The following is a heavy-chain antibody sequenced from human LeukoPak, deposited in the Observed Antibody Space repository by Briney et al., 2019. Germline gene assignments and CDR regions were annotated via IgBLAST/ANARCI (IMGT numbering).Heavy chain of an antibody. Sequence: SETLSLTCAVYGGSFSGYYWSWIRQPPGKGLEWIGEINHSGSTNYNPSLKSRVTISVDTSKNQFSLKLSSVTAADTAVYYCAREVVNNWFDPWGQGTLVTVSS. V-gene: IGHV4-34*01. J-gene: IGHJ5*02. CDR2: INHSGST. CDR3: AREVVNNWFDP. CDR1: GGSFSGYY.